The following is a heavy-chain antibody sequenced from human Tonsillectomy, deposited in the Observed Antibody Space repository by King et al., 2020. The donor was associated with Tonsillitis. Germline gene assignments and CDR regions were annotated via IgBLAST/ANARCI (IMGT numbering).Heavy chain of an antibody. Sequence: EVQLVESGGGLVQPGGSLRLSCAASGFTVSSNYMSWVRQAPGKGLEWVSVIYSGGSTYYADSVKGRVTISRDNSKNTLYLQMNSLRAEDTAVYYCAKYSSSWDAFDIWGQGTMVTVSS. J-gene: IGHJ3*02. D-gene: IGHD6-13*01. V-gene: IGHV3-66*01. CDR3: AKYSSSWDAFDI. CDR2: IYSGGST. CDR1: GFTVSSNY.